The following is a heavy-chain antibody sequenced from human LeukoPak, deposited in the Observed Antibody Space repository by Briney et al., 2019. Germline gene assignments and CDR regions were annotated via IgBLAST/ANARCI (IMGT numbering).Heavy chain of an antibody. V-gene: IGHV1-8*03. CDR1: GYTFTGYY. J-gene: IGHJ3*02. Sequence: GASVKVSCKASGYTFTGYYMHRVRQAPGQGLEWMGWMNPNSGNTGYAQKFQGRVTITRNTSISTAYMELSSLRSEDTAVYYCARGLSGGAFDIWGQGTMVTVSS. CDR2: MNPNSGNT. D-gene: IGHD1-26*01. CDR3: ARGLSGGAFDI.